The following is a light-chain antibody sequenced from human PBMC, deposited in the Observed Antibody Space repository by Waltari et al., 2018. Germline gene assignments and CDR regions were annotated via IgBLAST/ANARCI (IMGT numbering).Light chain of an antibody. CDR3: QMYVRLPVT. J-gene: IGKJ1*01. V-gene: IGKV3-20*01. Sequence: EIVLTQSPGTLALSPGERATLSCRASQSVGRALAWYQQKPGQATRLLIYDTSTRATGISDKFRGSWSGTDFSLTISRVEPEDFAVYFCQMYVRLPVTFGQGTKVEVK. CDR1: QSVGRA. CDR2: DTS.